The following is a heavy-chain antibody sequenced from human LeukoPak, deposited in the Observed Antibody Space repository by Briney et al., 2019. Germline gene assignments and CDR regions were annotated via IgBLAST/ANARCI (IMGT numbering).Heavy chain of an antibody. CDR1: GFTFSDYY. V-gene: IGHV3-11*01. CDR2: ISSSGNTI. Sequence: GGSLRLSCADSGFTFSDYYMSWIRQAPGKGLEWVSYISSSGNTIYYADSMKGRFTISRDNAKNSLYLQMNSLRAEDTAVYYCARVRYSSSWSLWWGQGTLVTVSS. CDR3: ARVRYSSSWSLW. J-gene: IGHJ4*02. D-gene: IGHD6-13*01.